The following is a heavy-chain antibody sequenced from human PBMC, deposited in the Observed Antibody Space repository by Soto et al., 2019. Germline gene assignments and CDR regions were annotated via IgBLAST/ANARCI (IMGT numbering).Heavy chain of an antibody. V-gene: IGHV5-10-1*01. CDR3: ARVAEGTGSFDY. J-gene: IGHJ4*02. D-gene: IGHD1-1*01. Sequence: PGEALKISCKGCGYSVTSYWISWVRQMPGKGLEWMGRIDPSDSDTKYSPSFQGHVTISADKSISTAYVQWSSLWASDTAMYYCARVAEGTGSFDYWGQGTLVTVSS. CDR1: GYSVTSYW. CDR2: IDPSDSDT.